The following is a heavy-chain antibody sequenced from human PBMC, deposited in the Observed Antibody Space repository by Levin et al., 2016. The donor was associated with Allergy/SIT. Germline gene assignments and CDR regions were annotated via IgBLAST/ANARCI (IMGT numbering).Heavy chain of an antibody. V-gene: IGHV3-23*01. CDR3: ARLGPIIGTWSFDL. Sequence: GESLKISCAASGFSFSRYAMGWVRQTPAKGLEWVSVITNNGVKPYYADSVRGRFTISRDNSKNTLDVQMNSLRVEDTAVYYCARLGPIIGTWSFDLWGRGTLVTVSS. CDR1: GFSFSRYA. J-gene: IGHJ2*01. CDR2: ITNNGVKP. D-gene: IGHD2/OR15-2a*01.